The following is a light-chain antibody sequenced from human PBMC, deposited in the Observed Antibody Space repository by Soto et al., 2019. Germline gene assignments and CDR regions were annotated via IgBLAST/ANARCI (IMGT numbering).Light chain of an antibody. V-gene: IGKV3-20*01. J-gene: IGKJ2*01. Sequence: EIVLTQSPGTLSLSPGEKGTLSCRASRSLSSSYLTWYQQKPGQAPRLLIYGASSRATGIPDRFSGSGSGTDFTLTISRLEPEDFPVYYCQQYGSSSYTFGQGTKLEIK. CDR2: GAS. CDR3: QQYGSSSYT. CDR1: RSLSSSY.